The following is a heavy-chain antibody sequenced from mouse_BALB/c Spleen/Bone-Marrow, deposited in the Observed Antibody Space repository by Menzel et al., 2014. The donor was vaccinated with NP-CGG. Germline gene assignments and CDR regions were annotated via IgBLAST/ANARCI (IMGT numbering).Heavy chain of an antibody. CDR3: ARQGVYYGKTYYAMDY. CDR1: GFTFSGYI. J-gene: IGHJ4*01. V-gene: IGHV5-12-2*01. CDR2: ISNGGGRT. D-gene: IGHD2-1*01. Sequence: EVKLVESGGGLVQPGGSLKISCAASGFTFSGYIMSWVRQTSEKRLEWVAYISNGGGRTYYPDTVKGRFTISRDNAKNTLYLQMIRLKSEDTAMYYCARQGVYYGKTYYAMDYWGQGTSVTVSS.